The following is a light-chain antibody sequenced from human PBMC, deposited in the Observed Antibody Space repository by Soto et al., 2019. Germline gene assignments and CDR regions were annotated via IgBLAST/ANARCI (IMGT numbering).Light chain of an antibody. CDR2: AAS. J-gene: IGKJ3*01. V-gene: IGKV3-15*01. CDR1: QSDSRE. CDR3: QQYNNWPP. Sequence: EIAMEQAPATLAVSPGERVTLSRWPNQSDSRELAGYLQKPGQAPWLLIYAASTSATGIPARFSGSGSGTEITLTNSTLQSEDCAVSYCQQYNNWPPVGRGTNLDI.